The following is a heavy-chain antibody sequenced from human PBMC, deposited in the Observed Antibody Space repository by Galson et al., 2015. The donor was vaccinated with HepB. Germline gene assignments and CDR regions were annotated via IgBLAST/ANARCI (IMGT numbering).Heavy chain of an antibody. Sequence: SLRLSCAASGFTFSNYAFHWVRQAPGKGLEWVAAISFDGTDQYYADSVKGRFTISRDNSKKTLYLQMNSLRPEDTVFYYCARASLLQLGYCSGATCWNAFDIWGQGTMVIASS. J-gene: IGHJ3*02. CDR1: GFTFSNYA. V-gene: IGHV3-30*04. CDR3: ARASLLQLGYCSGATCWNAFDI. CDR2: ISFDGTDQ. D-gene: IGHD2-15*01.